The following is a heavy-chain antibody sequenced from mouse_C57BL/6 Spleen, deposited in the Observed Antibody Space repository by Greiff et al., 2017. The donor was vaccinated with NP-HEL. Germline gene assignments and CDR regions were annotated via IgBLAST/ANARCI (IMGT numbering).Heavy chain of an antibody. Sequence: VQLQQSGAELVKPGASVKLSCKASGFTFKGYCMPWVKQRPEQGLEWIGGIFPGSGNTKYARKFKGKATLTADTSSNTADLQVSSLTSRDTAVYYCARGGLLSRPCWGQGTTLTVAS. CDR1: GFTFKGYC. CDR3: ARGGLLSRPC. D-gene: IGHD2-1*01. J-gene: IGHJ2*01. CDR2: IFPGSGNT. V-gene: IGHV14-3*02.